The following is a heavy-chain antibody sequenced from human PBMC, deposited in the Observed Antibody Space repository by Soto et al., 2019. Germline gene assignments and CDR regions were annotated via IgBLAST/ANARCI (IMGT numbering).Heavy chain of an antibody. J-gene: IGHJ6*02. V-gene: IGHV1-3*01. D-gene: IGHD3-9*01. CDR1: GYTFTSYA. CDR2: INAGNGNT. CDR3: AREGNVLRYVDWLRYYGMDV. Sequence: ASVKVSCKASGYTFTSYAMHWVRQAPGQRLEWMGWINAGNGNTKYSQKFQGRVPITRDTSASTAYMELSSLSSEDTAVYYCAREGNVLRYVDWLRYYGMDVWGQGTTVTVSS.